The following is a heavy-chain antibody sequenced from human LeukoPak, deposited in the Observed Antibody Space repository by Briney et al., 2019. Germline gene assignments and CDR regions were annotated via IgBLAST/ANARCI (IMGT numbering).Heavy chain of an antibody. J-gene: IGHJ6*03. CDR2: IKQDGSEQ. Sequence: PGGSLRLSCSASGFTFSSSWMTWVRQAPGEGLEGVANIKQDGSEQYTADSLKGRFTISRDNDKKLVFLQMNSLRVDDTAVYYCARVGPSYYYYYMDAWGNGTTVIVSS. CDR1: GFTFSSSW. CDR3: ARVGPSYYYYYMDA. V-gene: IGHV3-7*01.